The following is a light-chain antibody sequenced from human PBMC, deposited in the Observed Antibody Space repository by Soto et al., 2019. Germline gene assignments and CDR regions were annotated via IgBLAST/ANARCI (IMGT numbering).Light chain of an antibody. CDR2: EVN. CDR1: SSDVGGYNY. V-gene: IGLV2-8*01. Sequence: QSALTQPPSASGSPGQSVTISCTGTSSDVGGYNYVSWYQQHPGKAPKVMIYEVNKRPSGVPDRFSGSRSGDTASLTVSGLQAEDEADYYCQSYDSSLSGVVFGGGTKLTV. J-gene: IGLJ2*01. CDR3: QSYDSSLSGVV.